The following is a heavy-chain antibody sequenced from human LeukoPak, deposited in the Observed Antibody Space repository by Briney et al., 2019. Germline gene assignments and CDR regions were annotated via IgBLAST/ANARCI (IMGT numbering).Heavy chain of an antibody. CDR1: GFIFSSYE. V-gene: IGHV3-48*03. CDR3: ARACSSTSCYSDY. D-gene: IGHD2-2*01. CDR2: ISSSGSTI. J-gene: IGHJ4*02. Sequence: PGGSLRLSCAASGFIFSSYEMNWVRQAPGKGLEWVSYISSSGSTIYYADSVKGRFTISRDNAKNSLYLQMNSLRAEDTAIYHCARACSSTSCYSDYWGQGTLVTVSS.